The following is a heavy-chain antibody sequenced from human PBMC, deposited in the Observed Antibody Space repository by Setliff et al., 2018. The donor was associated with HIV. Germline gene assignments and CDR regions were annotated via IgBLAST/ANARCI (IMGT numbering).Heavy chain of an antibody. CDR3: ARVVDADYLDY. J-gene: IGHJ4*02. CDR1: GGSISSGGYY. V-gene: IGHV4-30-4*08. CDR2: IYYSGST. Sequence: TLSLTCTVSGGSISSGGYYWSWIRQHPGKGLEWIGYIYYSGSTYYKPSLKSRVTISVDTSKNQFSLKLNSVTAADTAMYYCARVVDADYLDYWGQGTPVTVSS. D-gene: IGHD2-15*01.